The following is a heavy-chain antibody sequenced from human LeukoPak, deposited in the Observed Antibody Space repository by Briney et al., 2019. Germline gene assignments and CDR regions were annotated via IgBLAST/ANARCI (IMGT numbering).Heavy chain of an antibody. D-gene: IGHD3-22*01. CDR2: IYYSGST. Sequence: SETLSLTCTVSGGSISGYYWSWIRQPPGKGLDWIGYIYYSGSTNYNPSLKSRVTISVDTSKNQFSLKLSSVTAADTAAYYCARQRYYYDSIDYWGQGTLVTVSS. J-gene: IGHJ4*02. CDR1: GGSISGYY. V-gene: IGHV4-59*08. CDR3: ARQRYYYDSIDY.